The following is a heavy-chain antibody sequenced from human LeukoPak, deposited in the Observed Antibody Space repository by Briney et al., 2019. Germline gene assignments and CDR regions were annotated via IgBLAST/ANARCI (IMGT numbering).Heavy chain of an antibody. CDR2: IYHSGNT. Sequence: SETLSLTCTVSGSSISSAYYWGWIRQPPRKELEWIGTIYHSGNTYYNPSLKSRVTISLDTSNKQFSLRLSSVTAADTAVYYCASRSAYAILFDHWGQGALVTVSS. D-gene: IGHD2-8*01. CDR1: GSSISSAYY. CDR3: ASRSAYAILFDH. V-gene: IGHV4-38-2*02. J-gene: IGHJ4*02.